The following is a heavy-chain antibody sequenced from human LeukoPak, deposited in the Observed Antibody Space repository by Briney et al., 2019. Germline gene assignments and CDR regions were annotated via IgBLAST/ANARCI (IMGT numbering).Heavy chain of an antibody. CDR2: IYYSGST. CDR3: ARDSGGSGYLWFDP. D-gene: IGHD3-3*01. Sequence: SETLSLTCTVSGGSMSSNYGSWLRHPPGKGLEWIGYIYYSGSTNYTPSLKSRVSISVDASKNQFSLRLNSVTAADTAVYYCARDSGGSGYLWFDPWGQRTLVTVSS. J-gene: IGHJ5*02. CDR1: GGSMSSNY. V-gene: IGHV4-59*01.